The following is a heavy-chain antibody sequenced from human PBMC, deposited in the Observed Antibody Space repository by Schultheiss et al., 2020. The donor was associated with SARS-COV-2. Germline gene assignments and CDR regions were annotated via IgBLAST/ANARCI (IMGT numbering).Heavy chain of an antibody. J-gene: IGHJ3*02. CDR3: AHSTGRYGDAFDI. V-gene: IGHV4-59*12. Sequence: SETLSLTCAVYGGSFSGYYWSWIRQPPGKGLEWIGYIYYSGSTNYNPSLKSRVTISVDTSKNQFSLKLSSVTAADTAVYYCAHSTGRYGDAFDIWGQGTMVTVSS. CDR2: IYYSGST. CDR1: GGSFSGYY. D-gene: IGHD6-19*01.